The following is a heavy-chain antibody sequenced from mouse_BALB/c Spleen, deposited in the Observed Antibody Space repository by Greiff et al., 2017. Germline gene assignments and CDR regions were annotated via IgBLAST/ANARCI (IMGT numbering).Heavy chain of an antibody. CDR3: ARRTVVATGYFDY. Sequence: EVQLQQSGPGLVKPSQSLSLTCTVTGYSITSDYAWNWIRQFPGNKLEWMGYISYSGSTSYNPSLKSRISITRDTSKNQFFLQLNSVTTEDTATYYCARRTVVATGYFDYWGQGTTLTVSS. CDR2: ISYSGST. D-gene: IGHD1-1*01. J-gene: IGHJ2*01. V-gene: IGHV3-2*02. CDR1: GYSITSDYA.